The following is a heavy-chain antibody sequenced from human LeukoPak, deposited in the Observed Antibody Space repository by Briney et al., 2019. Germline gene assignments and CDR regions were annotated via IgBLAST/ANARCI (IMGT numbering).Heavy chain of an antibody. V-gene: IGHV1-18*01. CDR2: VSAYNGKT. CDR1: GYTFTSYD. CDR3: ARGGTFYPSIDY. Sequence: ASVKVSCKASGYTFTSYDINWVRQAPGQGLEWMGWVSAYNGKTSYGQRFQGRVTMTTDSSTSTAYMDLASLRSDDTAVYYCARGGTFYPSIDYWGQGTLVTVSS. D-gene: IGHD1-26*01. J-gene: IGHJ4*02.